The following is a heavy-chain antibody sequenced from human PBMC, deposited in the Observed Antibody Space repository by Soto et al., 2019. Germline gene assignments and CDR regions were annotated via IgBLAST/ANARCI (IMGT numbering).Heavy chain of an antibody. D-gene: IGHD2-8*01. CDR3: ARDIESVTAKHFFYYYAMDV. J-gene: IGHJ6*02. V-gene: IGHV1-18*01. CDR1: GFTFSNYG. CDR2: VSANNGHT. Sequence: ASVKVSCKASGFTFSNYGLNWVRQAPGQGLEWMGWVSANNGHTNYAQNLQGRVSMTADTSTSTAYMELRGLTFDDTAVYYCARDIESVTAKHFFYYYAMDVWGQGTTVTVSS.